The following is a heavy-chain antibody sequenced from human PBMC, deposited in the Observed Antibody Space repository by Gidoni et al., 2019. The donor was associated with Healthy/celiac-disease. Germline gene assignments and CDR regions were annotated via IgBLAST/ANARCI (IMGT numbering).Heavy chain of an antibody. CDR3: TRVCCSYGLTSFDY. CDR2: IKSKAYDGTT. Sequence: EVQLVESGGGLVKPGRSLRLSCTASGFIFGEYAMRWFRQAPGKGLEWVSFIKSKAYDGTTEYSASVKGRFTISRDDSKSIAYLQMNSLKTEDTAVYYCTRVCCSYGLTSFDYWGQGTLVTVSS. D-gene: IGHD5-18*01. V-gene: IGHV3-49*05. CDR1: GFIFGEYA. J-gene: IGHJ4*02.